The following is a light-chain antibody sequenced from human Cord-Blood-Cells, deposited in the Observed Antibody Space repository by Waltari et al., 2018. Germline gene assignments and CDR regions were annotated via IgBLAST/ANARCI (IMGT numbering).Light chain of an antibody. Sequence: AIRMTQSPSSFSASTGDRVTITCRASQGISSYLAWYQQKPGKAPKLLIYAASTLQSGVPSRFSGSGSGTDFTVTISCLQSEDFATYYCQQYYSYQYTFGQGTKLEIK. V-gene: IGKV1-8*01. CDR3: QQYYSYQYT. CDR2: AAS. J-gene: IGKJ2*01. CDR1: QGISSY.